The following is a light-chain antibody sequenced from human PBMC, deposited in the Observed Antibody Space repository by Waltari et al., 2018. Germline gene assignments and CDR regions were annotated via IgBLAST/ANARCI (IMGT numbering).Light chain of an antibody. J-gene: IGLJ1*01. Sequence: QSALTQPASVSGSPGQSITISCTGSSSDVGGFHFVSWFQHHPGKAPKLMISDVSQRPSGVSHRFSGTKSGNTASLTISGLQPGDEADYYCNSYTTSSTFVFGSGTKVTVL. CDR1: SSDVGGFHF. V-gene: IGLV2-14*03. CDR2: DVS. CDR3: NSYTTSSTFV.